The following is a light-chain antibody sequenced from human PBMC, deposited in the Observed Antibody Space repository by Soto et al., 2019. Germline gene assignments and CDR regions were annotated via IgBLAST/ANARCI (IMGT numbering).Light chain of an antibody. V-gene: IGKV1-5*01. J-gene: IGKJ1*01. CDR1: QSISSC. CDR3: QQYNSYSWT. Sequence: DIQMTQSPSTLSASVGDRVTITCRASQSISSCLAWYHQKPGKAPKVLIYDASSLESGVTSRFSGSGSGTEFTLTISSLQPDDFATYYCQQYNSYSWTFGQGTKVEIK. CDR2: DAS.